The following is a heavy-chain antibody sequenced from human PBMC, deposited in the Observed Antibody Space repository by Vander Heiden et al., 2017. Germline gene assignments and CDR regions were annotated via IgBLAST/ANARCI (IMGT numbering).Heavy chain of an antibody. CDR1: GFTFSSSW. CDR2: IKSDGSST. V-gene: IGHV3-74*01. CDR3: ARDTWVSGYFDL. J-gene: IGHJ2*01. Sequence: EVQLVESGGGLVQPGGSLRLSCAASGFTFSSSWMHWVRQAPGKGLVWVSRIKSDGSSTSYADSVKGRFTISRDNAKNTLYLQMNSLRAEDTAVYYCARDTWVSGYFDLWGRGTLALSPQ. D-gene: IGHD3-16*01.